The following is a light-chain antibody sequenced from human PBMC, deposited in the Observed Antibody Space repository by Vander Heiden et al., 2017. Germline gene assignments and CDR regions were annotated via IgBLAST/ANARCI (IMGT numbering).Light chain of an antibody. CDR3: QSAASSGTYDV. J-gene: IGLJ3*02. V-gene: IGLV3-25*03. CDR2: KDN. Sequence: SYELTQPPPVSVSRGKTARITCSGKAFPKNLGYWYQQKPGQAPVVVIYKDNERPSRIPARFSGSSSGTTVTLPISGVQAEDESDYYCQSAASSGTYDVFGGGTKLTVL. CDR1: AFPKNL.